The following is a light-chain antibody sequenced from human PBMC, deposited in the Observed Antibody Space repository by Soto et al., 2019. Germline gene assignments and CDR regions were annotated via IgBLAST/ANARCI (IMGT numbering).Light chain of an antibody. Sequence: QSALTQPASVSGSPGQSITVFSTGTRRDVGSYNLVSWYQKQPGKAPLLMIYEGSKRPSGVSNRFSGSKSGNTASLTISGLQAEDEADYYCCSYAGSSTFVVFGGGTKLTVL. CDR2: EGS. V-gene: IGLV2-23*03. J-gene: IGLJ2*01. CDR1: RRDVGSYNL. CDR3: CSYAGSSTFVV.